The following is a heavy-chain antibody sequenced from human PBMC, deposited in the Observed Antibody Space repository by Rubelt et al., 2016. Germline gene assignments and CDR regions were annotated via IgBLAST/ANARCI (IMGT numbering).Heavy chain of an antibody. CDR3: VIVTPWDYYYMDV. D-gene: IGHD1-14*01. V-gene: IGHV3-48*01. J-gene: IGHJ6*03. Sequence: EVQLVESGGGLVQPGGSLRLSCAASGFTFSTYSMNWVRQGPGKGLEWVSYISIDSSIIYYADYVKRRFTIYRDKAKNSLYLKMNSLRAEDTAVYYCVIVTPWDYYYMDVWGKGTTVTVSS. CDR2: ISIDSSII. CDR1: GFTFSTYS.